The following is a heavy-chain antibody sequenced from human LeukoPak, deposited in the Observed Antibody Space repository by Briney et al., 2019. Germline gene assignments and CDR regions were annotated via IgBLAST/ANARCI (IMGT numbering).Heavy chain of an antibody. CDR3: ARLGGRVYGY. Sequence: GGSLRLSCAASGFTFDDYAMHWVRQAPGKGLEWVSGISWNSGSIGYADSVKGRFTISRDNAKNSLYLQMNSLRAEDTAVYYCARLGGRVYGYWGQGTLVTVSS. V-gene: IGHV3-9*01. CDR1: GFTFDDYA. D-gene: IGHD1-26*01. CDR2: ISWNSGSI. J-gene: IGHJ4*02.